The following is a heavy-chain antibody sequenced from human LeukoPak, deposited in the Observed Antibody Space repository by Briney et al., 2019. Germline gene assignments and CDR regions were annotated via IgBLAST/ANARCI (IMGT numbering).Heavy chain of an antibody. Sequence: GGSLRLSCAASGFTISSYVMSWVRQAPGKGLEWVSSISDSGGNTYYADSVKGRFTISRGNSKNSLYLQMNSLRAEDTAVYYCARDWVVVVPAAMPGYWGQGTLVTVSS. CDR2: ISDSGGNT. V-gene: IGHV3-23*01. CDR1: GFTISSYV. J-gene: IGHJ4*02. D-gene: IGHD2-2*01. CDR3: ARDWVVVVPAAMPGY.